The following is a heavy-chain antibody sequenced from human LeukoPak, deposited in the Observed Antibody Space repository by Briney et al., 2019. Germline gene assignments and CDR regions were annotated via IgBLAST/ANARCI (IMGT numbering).Heavy chain of an antibody. D-gene: IGHD2-21*02. J-gene: IGHJ4*02. CDR2: ISGDGDRS. Sequence: PGGSLRLSCAASGFTFNSYAMSWVRQAPGKGLEWVSSISGDGDRSYYADSVKGRYTISRDNSKNTLYLQMNTLRAEDTAVYYCVKDWSDEAKCGADCLEYWGPGTLVTVPS. CDR1: GFTFNSYA. CDR3: VKDWSDEAKCGADCLEY. V-gene: IGHV3-23*01.